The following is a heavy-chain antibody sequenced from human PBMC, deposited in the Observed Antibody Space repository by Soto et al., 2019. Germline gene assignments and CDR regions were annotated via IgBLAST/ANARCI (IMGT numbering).Heavy chain of an antibody. CDR1: GFTVSSNY. Sequence: EVQLVETGGGLIQPGGSLRLSCAASGFTVSSNYMSWVRQAPGKGLEWVSVIYSGGSTYYAGSVKGRFTISRDNSKNTLYLQMTSLRAEDTAVYYCAGGDWADAFDIWGQGTMVTVSS. D-gene: IGHD2-21*02. V-gene: IGHV3-53*02. J-gene: IGHJ3*02. CDR3: AGGDWADAFDI. CDR2: IYSGGST.